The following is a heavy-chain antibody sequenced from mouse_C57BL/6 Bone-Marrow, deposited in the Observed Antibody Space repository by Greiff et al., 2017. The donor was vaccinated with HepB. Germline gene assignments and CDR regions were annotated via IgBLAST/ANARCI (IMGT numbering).Heavy chain of an antibody. V-gene: IGHV10-1*01. CDR2: IRSKSNNYAT. Sequence: EVQGVESGGGLVQPKGSLKLSCAASGFSFNTYAMNWVRQAPGKGLEWVARIRSKSNNYATYYADSVKDRFTISRDDSESMLYLQMNNLKTEDTAMYYCVSYGYGAMDYWGQGTSVTVSS. CDR3: VSYGYGAMDY. D-gene: IGHD2-2*01. CDR1: GFSFNTYA. J-gene: IGHJ4*01.